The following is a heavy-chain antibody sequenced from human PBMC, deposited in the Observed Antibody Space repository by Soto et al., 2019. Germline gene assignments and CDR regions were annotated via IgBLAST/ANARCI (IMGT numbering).Heavy chain of an antibody. J-gene: IGHJ4*02. CDR2: ISSSSYTI. V-gene: IGHV3-48*02. CDR1: GFTFSSYS. CDR3: SKVSSGHDY. Sequence: EVQLVESGGGLVQPGGSLRLSCAASGFTFSSYSMNWVRQAQGKGLEWVSYISSSSYTIYYAESVKGRFTISRDSAKNSLYLQMNSLGDKDTSVYYFSKVSSGHDYWCQGTLVTVSS. D-gene: IGHD6-19*01.